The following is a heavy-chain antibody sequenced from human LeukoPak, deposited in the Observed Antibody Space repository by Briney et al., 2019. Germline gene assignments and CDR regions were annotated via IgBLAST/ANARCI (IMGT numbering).Heavy chain of an antibody. J-gene: IGHJ4*02. D-gene: IGHD5-18*01. Sequence: GGTLRLSCAASGFTFSSYGMSWVRQAPGKGLEWVSAISGSGGSTYYADSVKGRFTISRDTSKNTLYLQMNSLRAEDTAVYYCAKDRSYGLLDYWGRGTLVTVSS. CDR1: GFTFSSYG. CDR2: ISGSGGST. CDR3: AKDRSYGLLDY. V-gene: IGHV3-23*01.